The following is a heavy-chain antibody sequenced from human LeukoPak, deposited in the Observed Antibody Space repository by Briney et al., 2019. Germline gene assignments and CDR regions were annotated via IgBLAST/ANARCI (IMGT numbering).Heavy chain of an antibody. CDR2: ISSYNGKT. D-gene: IGHD4-17*01. CDR1: GYRFTSYS. CDR3: ARDLVGGTVTTRGLGWFDP. V-gene: IGHV1-18*01. J-gene: IGHJ5*02. Sequence: GASVKVSCKASGYRFTSYSISWVRQAPGQGLEWVGWISSYNGKTNYGKNVQGRVTMTTDTSTSTAYMELRSLRSDDTAVYYCARDLVGGTVTTRGLGWFDPWGQGTLVTVSS.